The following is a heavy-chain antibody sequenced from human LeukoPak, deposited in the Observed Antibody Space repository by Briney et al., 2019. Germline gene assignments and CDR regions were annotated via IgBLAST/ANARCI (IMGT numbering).Heavy chain of an antibody. J-gene: IGHJ4*02. D-gene: IGHD5-18*01. CDR3: ARRERYNYHLDY. Sequence: GGSLRLSCAASGFAFSSFAMYWVRQAPGKGLEYVSAISSDGLDIYYADSVKGRFTISRDNSKNTLFLQMGSLRPEDMAVYYCARRERYNYHLDYWGQGTLVTVSS. V-gene: IGHV3-64*02. CDR1: GFAFSSFA. CDR2: ISSDGLDI.